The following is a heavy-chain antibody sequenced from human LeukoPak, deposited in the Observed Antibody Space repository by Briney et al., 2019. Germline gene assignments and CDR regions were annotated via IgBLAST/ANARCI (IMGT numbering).Heavy chain of an antibody. J-gene: IGHJ4*02. CDR1: GFTFSTYA. CDR3: ARDRAGVGEY. D-gene: IGHD2-8*01. V-gene: IGHV3-64*01. Sequence: GGSLRLSCAASGFTFSTYAMHWVRQAPGKGLEYVSSITSNGDNTYYANSVKGRFTTSRDNSKDTLYLQMGSLRPEDMAVYYCARDRAGVGEYWGQGTLVTVSS. CDR2: ITSNGDNT.